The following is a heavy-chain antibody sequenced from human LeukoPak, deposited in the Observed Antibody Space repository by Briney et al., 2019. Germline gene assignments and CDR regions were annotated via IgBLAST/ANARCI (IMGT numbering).Heavy chain of an antibody. Sequence: PGGSLRLSCAASGFTFSNYEMNWIRQAPGKGLEWVSYISSRGTTIYYADSVKGRFTISRDNAQNSLYLQVSSLRAEDTAVYYCARFSYDPVDYYRWGMYVWGQGTTVTVSS. V-gene: IGHV3-48*03. D-gene: IGHD3-10*01. J-gene: IGHJ6*02. CDR3: ARFSYDPVDYYRWGMYV. CDR1: GFTFSNYE. CDR2: ISSRGTTI.